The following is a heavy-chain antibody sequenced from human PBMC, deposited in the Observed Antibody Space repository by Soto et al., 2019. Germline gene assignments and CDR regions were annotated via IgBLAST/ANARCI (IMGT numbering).Heavy chain of an antibody. CDR3: AKGGYRSCWFEWSGYYYHYGMDV. CDR1: GFTFSSYG. CDR2: ISYDGSNK. D-gene: IGHD6-13*01. Sequence: QVQLLESGGGVVQPGRSLRLSCAASGFTFSSYGMHWVRQAPGKGLEWVAVISYDGSNKYYADSVKGRFTISRDNSKNTMYRQMNNLRADDKAVYYCAKGGYRSCWFEWSGYYYHYGMDVWGQGTTVTVSS. J-gene: IGHJ6*02. V-gene: IGHV3-30*18.